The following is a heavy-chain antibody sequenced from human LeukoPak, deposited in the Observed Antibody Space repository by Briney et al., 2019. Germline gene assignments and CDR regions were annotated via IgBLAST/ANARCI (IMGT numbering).Heavy chain of an antibody. Sequence: SETLSLTCTVSGGSISSSSYYWGWIRQPPGKGLEWIGSIYYSGSTYYNPSLKSRVTISVDTSKNQFSLKLSSVTAADTAVYYCASLSGVVGGRWFDPWGQGTLVTVSS. CDR1: GGSISSSSYY. CDR3: ASLSGVVGGRWFDP. J-gene: IGHJ5*02. V-gene: IGHV4-39*07. D-gene: IGHD2-15*01. CDR2: IYYSGST.